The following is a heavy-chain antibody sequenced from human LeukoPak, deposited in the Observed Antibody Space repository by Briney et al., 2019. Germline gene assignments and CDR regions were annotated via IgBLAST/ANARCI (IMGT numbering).Heavy chain of an antibody. D-gene: IGHD3-10*01. CDR3: ARYSPNYHGSGSYIDY. Sequence: SETLSLTCTVSGGSISSYYWSWIRQPPGKGLEWIGYIYYSGSTNYNPSLKSRVTISVDTSKNQFSLKLSSVTAADTAVYYCARYSPNYHGSGSYIDYWGQGTLVTVSS. V-gene: IGHV4-59*01. CDR2: IYYSGST. J-gene: IGHJ4*02. CDR1: GGSISSYY.